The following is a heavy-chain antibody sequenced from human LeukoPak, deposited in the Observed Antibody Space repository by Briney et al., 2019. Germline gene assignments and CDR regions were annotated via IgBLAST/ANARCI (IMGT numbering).Heavy chain of an antibody. CDR3: TTVSGY. J-gene: IGHJ4*02. V-gene: IGHV3-15*01. CDR2: IKSKTDGGTT. CDR1: GFTFSNAW. Sequence: PGGSLRLSCAASGFTFSNAWMSWVRQAPGKGLEWDGRIKSKTDGGTTDYAAPVKGRFTISRDDSKNTLYLQMNSLKTEDKAVYYCTTVSGYWGPGTLVTVSS.